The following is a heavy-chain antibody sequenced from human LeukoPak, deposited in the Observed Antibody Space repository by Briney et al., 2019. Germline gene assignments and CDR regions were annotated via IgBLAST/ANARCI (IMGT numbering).Heavy chain of an antibody. CDR2: INPNSGGT. D-gene: IGHD6-13*01. V-gene: IGHV1-2*02. CDR1: GYTFTGYY. CDR3: ARVAQQAYYYYYMDV. Sequence: ASVTVSCKASGYTFTGYYMHWVRQAPGQGLEWMGWINPNSGGTNYAQKFQGRVTMTRDTSISTAYMELSRLRSDDTAVYYCARVAQQAYYYYYMDVWGKGTTVTVSS. J-gene: IGHJ6*03.